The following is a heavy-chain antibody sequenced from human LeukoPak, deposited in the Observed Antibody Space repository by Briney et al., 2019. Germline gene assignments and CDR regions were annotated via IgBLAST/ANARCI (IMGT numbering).Heavy chain of an antibody. D-gene: IGHD7-27*01. Sequence: SETLSLTCTVSGGSISSYYWSWIRQPPGKGLERIGYIYYSGSTNYNPSLNIRVPITVDTSKNKISLKLSSVTAADTAAAYCARLRNQVKLRIRVYYFDYWRQGTLVTVSS. V-gene: IGHV4-59*08. CDR1: GGSISSYY. J-gene: IGHJ4*02. CDR3: ARLRNQVKLRIRVYYFDY. CDR2: IYYSGST.